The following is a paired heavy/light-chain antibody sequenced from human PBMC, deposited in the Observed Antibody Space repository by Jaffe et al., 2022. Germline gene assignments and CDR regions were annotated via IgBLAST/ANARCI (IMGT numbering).Light chain of an antibody. J-gene: IGKJ3*01. CDR3: QQYDNLPSFT. CDR2: DAS. V-gene: IGKV1-33*01. Sequence: DIQMTQSPSSLSASVGDRVTITCQASQDISNYLNWYQQKPGKAPKLLIYDASNLETGVPSRFSGSGSGTDFTFTISSLQPEDIATYYCQQYDNLPSFTFGPGTKVDIK. CDR1: QDISNY.
Heavy chain of an antibody. CDR1: GYSISSGYY. J-gene: IGHJ4*02. CDR3: ATINYYGSGSYYRIIDY. D-gene: IGHD3-10*01. V-gene: IGHV4-38-2*01. CDR2: IYHSGST. Sequence: QVQLQESGPGLVKPSETLSLTCAVSGYSISSGYYWGWIRQPPGKGLEWIGSIYHSGSTYYNPSLKSRVTISVDTSKNQFSLKLSSVTAADTAVYYCATINYYGSGSYYRIIDYWGQGTLVTVSS.